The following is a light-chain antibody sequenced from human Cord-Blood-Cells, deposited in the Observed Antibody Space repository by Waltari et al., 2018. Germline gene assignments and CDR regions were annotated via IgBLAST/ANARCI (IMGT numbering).Light chain of an antibody. CDR3: QQRSNWPYT. CDR1: QSVSSY. J-gene: IGKJ2*01. CDR2: DAS. V-gene: IGKV3-11*01. Sequence: ETVLPLSPATLSLSPGETGTLSCRASQSVSSYLAWYQQKPGQAPRLLIYDASNRATGIPARFSGSGSGTDFTLTISSLEPEDFAVYYCQQRSNWPYTFGQGTKLEIK.